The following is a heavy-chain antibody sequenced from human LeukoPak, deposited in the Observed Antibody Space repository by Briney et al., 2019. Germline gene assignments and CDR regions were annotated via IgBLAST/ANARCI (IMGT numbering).Heavy chain of an antibody. D-gene: IGHD5-18*01. V-gene: IGHV5-51*01. CDR1: GYSFTTYW. CDR2: TYPGDSET. CDR3: VRSRGYSYGYSYYFDY. J-gene: IGHJ4*02. Sequence: GASLKISCKGSGYSFTTYWIGWVRQMPGKGLEWMGITYPGDSETRYSPSFQGQVTISADKSISTTYLQWSSLKASDTAMYYCVRSRGYSYGYSYYFDYWGQGTLVTVSS.